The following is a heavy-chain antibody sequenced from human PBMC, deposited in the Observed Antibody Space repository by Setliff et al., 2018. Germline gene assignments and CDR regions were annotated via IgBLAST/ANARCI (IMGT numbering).Heavy chain of an antibody. CDR2: IKHDGSEK. V-gene: IGHV3-7*01. CDR1: GFTFSTYW. D-gene: IGHD3-10*01. J-gene: IGHJ6*02. CDR3: ARDHVYGSQYYYYYYGMDV. Sequence: GGSLRLSCTSSGFTFSTYWMSWVRQAPGRGLEWVANIKHDGSEKNYVDSVKGRFTISRDNAENSLYLQMNSLRAEDTAVYYCARDHVYGSQYYYYYYGMDVWGQGTTVTVSS.